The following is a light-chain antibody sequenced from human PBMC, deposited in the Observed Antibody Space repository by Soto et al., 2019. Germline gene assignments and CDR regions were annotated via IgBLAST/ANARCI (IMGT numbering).Light chain of an antibody. CDR1: QGVGSN. CDR3: QQFNSYSEA. V-gene: IGKV3-15*01. Sequence: IVVTQSPATLSVSPGEGVTLSCRASQGVGSNLAWYQQRPGQAPRLLIYDASTRATGIPDRFSGSGSGTEFTLTISSLQSEDFAVYYCQQFNSYSEAFGQGTKVELK. CDR2: DAS. J-gene: IGKJ1*01.